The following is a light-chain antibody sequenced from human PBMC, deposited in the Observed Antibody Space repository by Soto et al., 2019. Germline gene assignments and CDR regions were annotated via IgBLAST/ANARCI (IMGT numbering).Light chain of an antibody. Sequence: SCTGTSSDVGGYNYVSWYQQYPGKAPKLIMYEVTKRPSGVPDRFSGSKSGNTASLTVSGLQAEDEADYYCCSYVGSNNYVFGTGTKVTVL. CDR3: CSYVGSNNYV. V-gene: IGLV2-8*01. CDR1: SSDVGGYNY. CDR2: EVT. J-gene: IGLJ1*01.